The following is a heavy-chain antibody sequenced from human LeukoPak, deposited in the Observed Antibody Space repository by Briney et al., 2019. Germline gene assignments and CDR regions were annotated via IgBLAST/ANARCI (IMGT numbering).Heavy chain of an antibody. D-gene: IGHD3-10*01. V-gene: IGHV4-34*01. Sequence: SETLSLTCAVYGGSSSGYYWSWIRQPPGKGLEWIGEINHSGSTNYNPSLESRVTISVDTSKNQFSLKLSSVTAADTAVYYCARVPGYGSGRFDYWGQGTLVTVSS. CDR2: INHSGST. CDR3: ARVPGYGSGRFDY. J-gene: IGHJ4*02. CDR1: GGSSSGYY.